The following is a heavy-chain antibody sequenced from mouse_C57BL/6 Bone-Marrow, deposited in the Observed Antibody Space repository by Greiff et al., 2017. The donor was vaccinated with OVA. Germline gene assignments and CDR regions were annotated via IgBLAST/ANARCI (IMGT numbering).Heavy chain of an antibody. CDR1: GYTFTSYR. V-gene: IGHV1-69*01. CDR3: ARGATVVATRFAY. CDR2: IDPTDSDT. J-gene: IGHJ3*01. D-gene: IGHD1-1*01. Sequence: QVQLQQPGAELVMPGASVKLSCKASGYTFTSYRMHWVKQRPGQGLEWIGEIDPTDSDTNYNQKLKGKSTLTVDKSSSTAYMQLRSLTSEDSAVYYCARGATVVATRFAYWGQGTLVTVSA.